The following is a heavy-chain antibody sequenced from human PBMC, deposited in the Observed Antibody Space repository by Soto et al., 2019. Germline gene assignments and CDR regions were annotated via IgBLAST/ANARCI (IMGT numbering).Heavy chain of an antibody. D-gene: IGHD3-3*01. V-gene: IGHV1-8*01. Sequence: TSVKVTCKDSGYTYTSNDSNWVRQATGQGLEWMGWMNPNSGNTGYAQKFQGRVTMTRNTSISTAYMELSSLRSEDTAVYYCALGYDFWSGYYSSPRAFDIWGQGTMVTVSS. CDR3: ALGYDFWSGYYSSPRAFDI. CDR2: MNPNSGNT. CDR1: GYTYTSND. J-gene: IGHJ3*02.